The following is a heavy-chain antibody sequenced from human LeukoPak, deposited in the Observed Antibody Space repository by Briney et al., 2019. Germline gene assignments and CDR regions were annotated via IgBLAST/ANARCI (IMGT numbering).Heavy chain of an antibody. CDR1: GFIFSDYY. V-gene: IGHV3-11*04. Sequence: GGSLRLSCAASGFIFSDYYMSWIRQAPGKGLEWVSYISSSGNTIYYADSVKGRFTISRDNAKNSLYLQMNSLRAEDTAVYYCARQPYFYGSGSYSDYWGQGTLVTVSS. J-gene: IGHJ4*02. CDR3: ARQPYFYGSGSYSDY. CDR2: ISSSGNTI. D-gene: IGHD3-10*01.